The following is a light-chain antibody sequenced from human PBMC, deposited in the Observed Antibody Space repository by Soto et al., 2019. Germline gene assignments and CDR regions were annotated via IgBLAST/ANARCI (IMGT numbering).Light chain of an antibody. CDR3: QQCGSPHVT. J-gene: IGKJ4*01. Sequence: EIVLTQSPGTLSLSPGERATLSCRASQSVGSSYLAWYQQKAGHAPRLLIYGASSRATGIPDRFSGSGSGTDFTLTISRLEPEDSAVYYCQQCGSPHVTFGGGTKVEIK. CDR1: QSVGSSY. V-gene: IGKV3-20*01. CDR2: GAS.